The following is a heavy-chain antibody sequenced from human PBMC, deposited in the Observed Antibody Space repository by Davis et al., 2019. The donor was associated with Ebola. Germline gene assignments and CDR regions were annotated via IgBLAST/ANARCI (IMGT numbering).Heavy chain of an antibody. D-gene: IGHD1-7*01. J-gene: IGHJ6*02. Sequence: ASVKVSCKASGYTFTSYYMHWVRQAPGQGLEWMGIINPSGGSTSYAQKFQGRVTMTRDTSTSTVYMELSSLRSEDTAVYYCARDLELRSYYYGMDVWGQGTTVTVSS. CDR2: INPSGGST. CDR3: ARDLELRSYYYGMDV. CDR1: GYTFTSYY. V-gene: IGHV1-46*03.